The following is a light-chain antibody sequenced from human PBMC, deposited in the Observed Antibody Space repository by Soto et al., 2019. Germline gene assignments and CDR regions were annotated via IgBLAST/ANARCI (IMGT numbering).Light chain of an antibody. V-gene: IGKV3-20*01. CDR1: QSVSSSY. J-gene: IGKJ5*01. CDR2: GAS. CDR3: QQYGSSPVT. Sequence: EIVMTQSPATLSLSPGERATLSCRSSQSVSSSYLAWYQQKPGQAPRLLIYGASSRATGIPDRFSGSGSGTDFTLTISRLEPEDFAVYYCQQYGSSPVTFGQGTRLEIK.